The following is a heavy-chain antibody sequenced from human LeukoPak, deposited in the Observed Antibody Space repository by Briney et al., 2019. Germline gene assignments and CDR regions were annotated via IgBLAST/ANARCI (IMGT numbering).Heavy chain of an antibody. CDR1: GGSISSYY. J-gene: IGHJ5*02. Sequence: SETLSLTCTVSGGSISSYYWSWIRQPPGKGLEWIGYIYYSGSTNYNPSLKSRVTISVDTSKDQFSLKLSSVTAADTAVYYCARDRGYSYGNWFDPWGQGTLVTVSS. CDR2: IYYSGST. V-gene: IGHV4-59*12. D-gene: IGHD5-18*01. CDR3: ARDRGYSYGNWFDP.